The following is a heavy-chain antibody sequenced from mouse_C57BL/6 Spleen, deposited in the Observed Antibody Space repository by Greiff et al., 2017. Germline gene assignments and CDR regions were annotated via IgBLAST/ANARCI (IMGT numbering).Heavy chain of an antibody. CDR1: GFNIKDDY. CDR2: IDPENGDT. V-gene: IGHV14-4*01. J-gene: IGHJ3*01. D-gene: IGHD3-2*02. Sequence: DVQLRESGAELVRPGASVKLSCTASGFNIKDDYMHWVKQRPEQGLEWIGWIDPENGDTEYASKLQGKATITADTSSNTAYLQLSSLTSVDTAVYYCTIDSSGYPAWFAYWGQGTLVTVSA. CDR3: TIDSSGYPAWFAY.